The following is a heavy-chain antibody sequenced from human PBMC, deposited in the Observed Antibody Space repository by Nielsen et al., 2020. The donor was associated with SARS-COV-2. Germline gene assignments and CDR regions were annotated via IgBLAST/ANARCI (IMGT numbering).Heavy chain of an antibody. CDR1: GFTFDDYG. V-gene: IGHV3-20*04. D-gene: IGHD6-19*01. J-gene: IGHJ4*02. Sequence: GGSLRLSCAASGFTFDDYGMSWVRQAPGKGLEWVSGINWNGGSTGYADSVKGRFTISRDNSKNTLYLQMNSLRAEDTAVYYCARGEYSSGWLDYYFDYWGQGTLVTVSS. CDR2: INWNGGST. CDR3: ARGEYSSGWLDYYFDY.